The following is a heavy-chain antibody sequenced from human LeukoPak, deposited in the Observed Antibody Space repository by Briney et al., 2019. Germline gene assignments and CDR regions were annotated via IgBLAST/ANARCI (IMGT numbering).Heavy chain of an antibody. D-gene: IGHD3-3*01. CDR1: GFTFSSYS. V-gene: IGHV3-21*01. Sequence: GGSLRLSCAASGFTFSSYSMNWVRQAPGKGLEWVSSISSSSSYIYYADSVKGRFTISRDNAKNSLYLQMNSLRAEDTAVYYCATTVSDLRFLEWLFDFDYWAREPWSPSPQ. CDR3: ATTVSDLRFLEWLFDFDY. CDR2: ISSSSSYI. J-gene: IGHJ4*02.